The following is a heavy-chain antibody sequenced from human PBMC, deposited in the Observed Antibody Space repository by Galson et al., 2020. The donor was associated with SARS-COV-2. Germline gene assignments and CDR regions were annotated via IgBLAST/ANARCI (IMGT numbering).Heavy chain of an antibody. CDR2: INTSGGGR. Sequence: ASVKVSCKASGYTFTSYHIHWVRQAPGQGLEWMGIINTSGGGRNYAQKFQGRVTMTRDTSTGTVYMELSSLRSDDTAVYYCARGGETCSSTTYFIVDDYWGQGTLVTVSS. CDR1: GYTFTSYH. J-gene: IGHJ4*02. D-gene: IGHD2-2*01. CDR3: ARGGETCSSTTYFIVDDY. V-gene: IGHV1-46*01.